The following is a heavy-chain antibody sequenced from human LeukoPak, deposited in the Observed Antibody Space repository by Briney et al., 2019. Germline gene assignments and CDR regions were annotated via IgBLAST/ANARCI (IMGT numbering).Heavy chain of an antibody. J-gene: IGHJ4*02. CDR3: ARDSNSGYDSINDY. CDR1: GGSISRSNW. CDR2: IYHSGST. V-gene: IGHV4-4*02. Sequence: ASGTLSLTCAVSGGSISRSNWWSWIRQPPGQGLEWIGEIYHSGSTNYNPSLKSRVTISVDKSKNQFSLKLSSVTAADTAVYYCARDSNSGYDSINDYWGQGTLVTVSS. D-gene: IGHD5-12*01.